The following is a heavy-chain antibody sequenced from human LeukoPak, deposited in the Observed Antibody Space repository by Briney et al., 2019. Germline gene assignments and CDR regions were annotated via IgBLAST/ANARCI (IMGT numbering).Heavy chain of an antibody. CDR3: AKVGGDQYSSGWYPYYFDY. D-gene: IGHD6-19*01. V-gene: IGHV3-30*18. J-gene: IGHJ4*02. CDR1: GFTFSSYG. Sequence: GGSLRLSCAASGFTFSSYGMHWVRQAPGKGLEWVAVISYDGSNKYYADSVKGRFTISRDNSKNTLYLQMNSLRAEDTAVYYCAKVGGDQYSSGWYPYYFDYWGQGTLVTVSS. CDR2: ISYDGSNK.